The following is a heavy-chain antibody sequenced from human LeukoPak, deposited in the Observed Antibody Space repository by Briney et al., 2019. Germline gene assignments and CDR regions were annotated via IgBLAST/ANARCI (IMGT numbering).Heavy chain of an antibody. V-gene: IGHV4-4*07. Sequence: PSETLSLTCTVSGGSISNYYWSWIRQPAGKGLEWIGLIYTSGSTNYNPSLKSRVTISVDTSKNQFSLKLSSVTAADTAVYYCARGGPFGYYGSGSYYFDYWGQGTLVTVSS. D-gene: IGHD3-10*01. J-gene: IGHJ4*02. CDR1: GGSISNYY. CDR3: ARGGPFGYYGSGSYYFDY. CDR2: IYTSGST.